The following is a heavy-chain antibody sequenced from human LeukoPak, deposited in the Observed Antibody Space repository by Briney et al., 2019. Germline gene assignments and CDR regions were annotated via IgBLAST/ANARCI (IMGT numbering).Heavy chain of an antibody. J-gene: IGHJ4*02. CDR3: ARGGGGSYHEFDY. CDR2: ISSRSSYI. CDR1: GFTFNSYS. V-gene: IGHV3-21*01. D-gene: IGHD1-26*01. Sequence: PGGSLRLSCAASGFTFNSYSMNWVRQAPGKGLEWVSSISSRSSYIYYADSVKGRFTISRDNVKNSPYLQMNSLRAEDTAVYYCARGGGGSYHEFDYWGQGTLVTVSS.